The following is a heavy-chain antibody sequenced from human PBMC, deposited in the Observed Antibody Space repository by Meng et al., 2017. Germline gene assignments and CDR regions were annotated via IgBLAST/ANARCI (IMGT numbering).Heavy chain of an antibody. Sequence: QGQLQEARPGLVKPSPTLSLTCTVSGGSSCTCGYFCSWSRQHPGKGLKWIGYIYYSGSTYYNPSLKSLVTISVDTSKNQFSLKLISVTAADTAVYYCARGLRCSGGSCYSSNWFDPWGQGTLVTVSS. V-gene: IGHV4-31*01. CDR2: IYYSGST. CDR1: GGSSCTCGYF. D-gene: IGHD2-15*01. J-gene: IGHJ5*02. CDR3: ARGLRCSGGSCYSSNWFDP.